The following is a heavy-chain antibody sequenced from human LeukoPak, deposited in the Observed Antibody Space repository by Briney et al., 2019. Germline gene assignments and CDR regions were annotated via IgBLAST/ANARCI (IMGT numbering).Heavy chain of an antibody. V-gene: IGHV4-4*07. Sequence: SETLSLTCTVSGGSISSYFWSWIRQSAGKGLEWIGRIHTSGSTNYNPSLKSRVTMSVDTPKNHFSLKLTSVTAADTAVYYCATDVRDEYSSGWYPIGYWGQGTLVTVSS. CDR2: IHTSGST. CDR3: ATDVRDEYSSGWYPIGY. CDR1: GGSISSYF. J-gene: IGHJ4*02. D-gene: IGHD6-19*01.